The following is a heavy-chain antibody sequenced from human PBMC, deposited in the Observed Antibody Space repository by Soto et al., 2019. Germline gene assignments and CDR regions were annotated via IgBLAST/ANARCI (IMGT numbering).Heavy chain of an antibody. CDR1: GGSISSGDYY. J-gene: IGHJ5*02. D-gene: IGHD4-17*01. V-gene: IGHV4-30-4*01. CDR3: ARELYGDYGPNWFDP. CDR2: IYYSGST. Sequence: PSETLSLACTVSGGSISSGDYYWSWIRQPPGKGLEWIGYIYYSGSTYYNPSLKSRVTISVDTSKNQFSLKLSSVTAADTAVYYCARELYGDYGPNWFDPWGQGTLVTVSS.